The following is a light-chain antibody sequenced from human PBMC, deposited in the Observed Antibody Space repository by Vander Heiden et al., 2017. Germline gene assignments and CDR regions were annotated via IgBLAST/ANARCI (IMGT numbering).Light chain of an antibody. Sequence: QSVLTQPPSASGTPGQRVTISCSGSSSNIGSNYVYWYQQLPGTAPKRLIFSNNQRPSGVPDRFSGSKSGTSASLAISGLRSEDEADDYCAAWDDSLSGPVFGGGTKLTVL. V-gene: IGLV1-47*02. J-gene: IGLJ2*01. CDR3: AAWDDSLSGPV. CDR2: SNN. CDR1: SSNIGSNY.